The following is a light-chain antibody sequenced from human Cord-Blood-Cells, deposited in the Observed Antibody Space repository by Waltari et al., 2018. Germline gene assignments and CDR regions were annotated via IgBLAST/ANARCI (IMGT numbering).Light chain of an antibody. CDR3: CSYAGSSTYVV. CDR1: SSDAGSYNL. Sequence: QSALTQPASVSGSPRQSITISCSGTSSDAGSYNLVSWYQQHPGKAPKLMIYEGSKRPSGVSNRFSGSKSGNTASLTISGLQAEDEADYYCCSYAGSSTYVVFGGGTKLTVL. CDR2: EGS. J-gene: IGLJ2*01. V-gene: IGLV2-23*01.